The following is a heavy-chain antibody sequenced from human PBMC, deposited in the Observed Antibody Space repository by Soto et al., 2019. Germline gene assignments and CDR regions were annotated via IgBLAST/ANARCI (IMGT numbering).Heavy chain of an antibody. CDR2: TYYKSKWNN. D-gene: IGHD3-10*01. J-gene: IGHJ6*02. CDR3: TGITWYRGMDV. Sequence: SQTLSLTCVISGDSVSSNSAGWNWIRQSPSRGLEWLGRTYYKSKWNNDYALSVKSRITINPDTSKNQFSLHLYSVTPEDTAVYYCTGITWYRGMDVWGQGTPVTVSS. CDR1: GDSVSSNSAG. V-gene: IGHV6-1*01.